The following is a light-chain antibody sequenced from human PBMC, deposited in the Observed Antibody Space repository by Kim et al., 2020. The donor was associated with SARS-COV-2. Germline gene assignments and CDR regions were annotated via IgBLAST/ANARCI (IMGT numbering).Light chain of an antibody. CDR1: KLGDKY. CDR2: QDS. Sequence: SVSPGQTASITCSGDKLGDKYACWYQQKPGQSPVLVIYQDSKRPSGIPERFPGSNSGNTATLTISGTQAMDEADYYCQAWDSSTAVFGGGTKLTVL. V-gene: IGLV3-1*01. CDR3: QAWDSSTAV. J-gene: IGLJ3*02.